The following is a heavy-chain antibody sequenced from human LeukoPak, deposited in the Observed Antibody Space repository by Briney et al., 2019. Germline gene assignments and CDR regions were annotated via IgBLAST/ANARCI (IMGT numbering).Heavy chain of an antibody. Sequence: PGGSLRLSCAASGFTFSNAWMSWVRQAPGKGLEWVGRIKSKTDGGTTDYAAPVKGRFTISRDDSKNTLYLQMNSLKTEDTAVYYCTTQRVGATSLYYFDYWGQGTLVTVSS. CDR1: GFTFSNAW. CDR2: IKSKTDGGTT. D-gene: IGHD1-26*01. J-gene: IGHJ4*02. CDR3: TTQRVGATSLYYFDY. V-gene: IGHV3-15*01.